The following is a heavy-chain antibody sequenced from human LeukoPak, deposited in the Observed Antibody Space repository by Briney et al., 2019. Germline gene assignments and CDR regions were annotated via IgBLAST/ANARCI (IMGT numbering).Heavy chain of an antibody. CDR3: ATSFNWGYYFDY. D-gene: IGHD7-27*01. J-gene: IGHJ4*02. CDR2: IYYSGST. V-gene: IGHV4-59*01. Sequence: SETLSLXCTVSGGSISSYYWSWIRQPPGKGLEWIGYIYYSGSTNYNPSLKSRVTISVDTSKNQFSLKLSSVTAADTAVYYCATSFNWGYYFDYWGPGTLVTVSS. CDR1: GGSISSYY.